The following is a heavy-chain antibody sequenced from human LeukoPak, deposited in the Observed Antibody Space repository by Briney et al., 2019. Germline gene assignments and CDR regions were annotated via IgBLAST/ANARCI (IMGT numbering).Heavy chain of an antibody. D-gene: IGHD1-1*01. CDR1: GFSFSNYA. J-gene: IGHJ5*02. V-gene: IGHV3-23*01. CDR2: ISGTGGGT. CDR3: AQDISGTGTGAWFDP. Sequence: GGSLRLSCAASGFSFSNYAMGWFRQAPGKGLEWVSGISGTGGGTYYADSVKGRFTISRDNSKNTLYLQMNSLRAEDTAIYYCAQDISGTGTGAWFDPWGQGTLVTVSS.